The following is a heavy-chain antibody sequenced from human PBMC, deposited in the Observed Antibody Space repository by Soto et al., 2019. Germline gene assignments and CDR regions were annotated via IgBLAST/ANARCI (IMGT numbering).Heavy chain of an antibody. CDR1: GFTFNSYA. Sequence: QVQLVESGGGVVQPGRFLRLSCAASGFTFNSYAMHWVRQAPGKGLEWVAVISYDGSNKYYTDSVKGRFTISRDNSKNTLYLQMNSLRAEDTAVYYCASPLWRDDYNWGYFDLWGRGTLVTVSS. V-gene: IGHV3-30-3*01. CDR3: ASPLWRDDYNWGYFDL. J-gene: IGHJ2*01. D-gene: IGHD4-4*01. CDR2: ISYDGSNK.